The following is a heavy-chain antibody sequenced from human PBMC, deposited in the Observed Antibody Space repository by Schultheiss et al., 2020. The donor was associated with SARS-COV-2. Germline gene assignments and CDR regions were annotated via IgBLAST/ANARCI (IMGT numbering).Heavy chain of an antibody. CDR2: IYYSGST. CDR1: GGSFSGYY. Sequence: SETLSLTCAVYGGSFSGYYWSWIRQPPGKGLEWIGYIYYSGSTNYNPSLKSRVTISVDTSKSQFSLKLSSVTAADTAVYYCARRAVAGSGYDYWGQGTLVTVSS. J-gene: IGHJ4*02. CDR3: ARRAVAGSGYDY. V-gene: IGHV4-59*12. D-gene: IGHD6-19*01.